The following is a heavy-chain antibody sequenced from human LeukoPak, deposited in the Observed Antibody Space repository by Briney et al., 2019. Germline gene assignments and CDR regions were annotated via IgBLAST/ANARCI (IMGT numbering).Heavy chain of an antibody. CDR1: DGSISSSSYF. Sequence: SETLSLTCTVSDGSISSSSYFWGCIRRPPGMRLEWVGNIYYSGSTFYNPSLKSRVTISVDTTKKQFSLKLSSVTAADTAVYYCSRSVTTSYYYYGMDVWGQGTTVTVSS. V-gene: IGHV4-39*01. CDR2: IYYSGST. J-gene: IGHJ6*02. CDR3: SRSVTTSYYYYGMDV. D-gene: IGHD3-3*01.